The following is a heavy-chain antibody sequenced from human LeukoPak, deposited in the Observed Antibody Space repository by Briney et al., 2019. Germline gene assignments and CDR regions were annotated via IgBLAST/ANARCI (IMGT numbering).Heavy chain of an antibody. V-gene: IGHV4-4*07. J-gene: IGHJ5*02. CDR2: IYTSGST. D-gene: IGHD3-9*01. CDR1: GGSIRSYY. Sequence: SETLSLTCTVSGGSIRSYYWSWIRQPAGKGLEWIGRIYTSGSTNYNPSLKSRVTISVDTSKDQFSLKLSSVTAADTAVYYCARESVLRYFDWLGGFDPWGQGTLVTVSS. CDR3: ARESVLRYFDWLGGFDP.